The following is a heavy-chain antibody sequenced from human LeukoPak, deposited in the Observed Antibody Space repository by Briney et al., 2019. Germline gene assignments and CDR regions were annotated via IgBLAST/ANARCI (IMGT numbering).Heavy chain of an antibody. CDR1: GYTFTSYY. CDR2: INPNSGGT. D-gene: IGHD2-8*01. J-gene: IGHJ4*02. CDR3: ATYIGYCTNGVCFAHFDY. V-gene: IGHV1-2*02. Sequence: GASVKVSCKASGYTFTSYYMHWVRQAPGQGLEWMGWINPNSGGTNYAQKFQGRVTMTRDTSISTAYMELSRLRSDDTAVYYCATYIGYCTNGVCFAHFDYWGQGTLVTVSS.